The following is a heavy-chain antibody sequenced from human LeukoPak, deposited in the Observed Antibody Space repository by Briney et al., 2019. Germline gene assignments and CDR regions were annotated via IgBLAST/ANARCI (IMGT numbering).Heavy chain of an antibody. CDR2: IYYSGST. V-gene: IGHV4-59*08. CDR3: ARVDFGYFDY. D-gene: IGHD5-12*01. CDR1: GGSISSYY. Sequence: SETLSLTCTVSGGSISSYYWSWIRQPPGQGLEWIGYIYYSGSTNYNPSLKSRVTISVDTSKNQFSLKLSSVTAADTAVYYCARVDFGYFDYWGQGTLVTVSS. J-gene: IGHJ4*02.